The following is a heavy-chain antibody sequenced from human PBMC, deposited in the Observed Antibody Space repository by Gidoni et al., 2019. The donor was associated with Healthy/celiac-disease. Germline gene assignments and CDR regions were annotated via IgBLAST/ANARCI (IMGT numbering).Heavy chain of an antibody. CDR3: ARVTVFWTYIDY. D-gene: IGHD3-3*01. CDR1: GGSFSGYY. V-gene: IGHV4-34*01. Sequence: QVQLQQWGAGLLKPSETLSRTCAVYGGSFSGYYWSWIRQPPGKGLEWIGEINHSGSTNYNPSLKSRVTISVDTSKNQFSLKLSSVTAADTAVYYCARVTVFWTYIDYWGQGTLVTVSS. CDR2: INHSGST. J-gene: IGHJ4*02.